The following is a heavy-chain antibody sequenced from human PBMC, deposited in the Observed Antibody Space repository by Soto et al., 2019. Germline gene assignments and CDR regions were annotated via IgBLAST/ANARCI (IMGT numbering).Heavy chain of an antibody. D-gene: IGHD2-15*01. CDR3: AGCSGGSCYPNGAFDI. CDR1: GYSFTSYW. J-gene: IGHJ3*02. CDR2: IYPGDSDT. Sequence: GESLKISCKGSGYSFTSYWIGWVRQMPGKGLEWMGIIYPGDSDTRYSPSFQGQVTISADKSISTAYLQWSSLKASDTAMYYCAGCSGGSCYPNGAFDIWGQGTTVTVSS. V-gene: IGHV5-51*01.